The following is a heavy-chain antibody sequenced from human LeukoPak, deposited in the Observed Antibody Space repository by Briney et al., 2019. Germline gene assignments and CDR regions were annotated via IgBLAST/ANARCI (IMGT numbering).Heavy chain of an antibody. D-gene: IGHD1-14*01. CDR3: ARRVDRFDY. J-gene: IGHJ4*02. CDR1: GGSISSYY. Sequence: TSETLSLTCTVSGGSISSYYWSWVRQAPGKGLEWVANIKQDGSEKYYVDSVKGRFTISRDNAKNSLYLQMNSLRAEDTAVYYCARRVDRFDYWGQGTLVTVSS. V-gene: IGHV3-7*01. CDR2: IKQDGSEK.